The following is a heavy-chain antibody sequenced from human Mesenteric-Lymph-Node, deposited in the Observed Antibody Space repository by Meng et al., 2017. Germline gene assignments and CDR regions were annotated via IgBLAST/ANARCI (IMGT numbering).Heavy chain of an antibody. D-gene: IGHD5-18*01. J-gene: IGHJ4*02. CDR1: GFTFSSYA. V-gene: IGHV3-30*07. Sequence: GESLKISCAASGFTFSSYAMHWVRQAPGKGLEWVAVISYDGSNKYYADSVKGRFTISRDNSKNTLYLQMNSLRAEDTAVYYCAKDRIWPYSYGWNVLFDYWGQGTLVTVSS. CDR2: ISYDGSNK. CDR3: AKDRIWPYSYGWNVLFDY.